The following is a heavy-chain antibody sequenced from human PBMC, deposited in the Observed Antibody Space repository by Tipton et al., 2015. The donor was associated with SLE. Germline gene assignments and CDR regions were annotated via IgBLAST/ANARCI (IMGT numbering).Heavy chain of an antibody. J-gene: IGHJ3*02. CDR2: INHSGST. CDR3: ARGKLLPFAFDI. CDR1: GGSFSAYY. Sequence: LRLSCAVYGGSFSAYYWSWIRQPPGKGLEWIGEINHSGSTNYNPSLKSRVTISVDTSKNQFSLKLSSVTAADTAVYYCARGKLLPFAFDIWGQGTMVTVSS. V-gene: IGHV4-34*01. D-gene: IGHD2-15*01.